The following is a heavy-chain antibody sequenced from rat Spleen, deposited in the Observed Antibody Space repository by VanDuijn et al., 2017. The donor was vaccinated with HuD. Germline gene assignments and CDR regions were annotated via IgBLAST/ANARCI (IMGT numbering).Heavy chain of an antibody. D-gene: IGHD1-4*01. Sequence: EVQLVESGGGLVQPGRSLKLSCVASGFTFNNYWMTWVRQAPTKGLEWVATISYDGSNTHYRDSVKGRFTIFRENAKSTLSLQMDSLRSEDTATYYCTSHGARVSRFAYWGQGTLVTVSS. CDR3: TSHGARVSRFAY. CDR1: GFTFNNYW. J-gene: IGHJ3*01. V-gene: IGHV5-29*01. CDR2: ISYDGSNT.